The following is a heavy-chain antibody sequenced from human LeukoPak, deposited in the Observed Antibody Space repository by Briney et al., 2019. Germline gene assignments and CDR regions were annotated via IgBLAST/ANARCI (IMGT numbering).Heavy chain of an antibody. CDR3: AKHDYGGNWADAFDI. Sequence: GGSLRLSCAASGFTFSSYAMSWVRQAPGKGLEWVSAISGSGGSTYYADSVKGRFTISRDNSKNTLYLQMNSLRAEDTAVCYCAKHDYGGNWADAFDIWGQGTMVTVSS. V-gene: IGHV3-23*01. D-gene: IGHD4-23*01. CDR1: GFTFSSYA. CDR2: ISGSGGST. J-gene: IGHJ3*02.